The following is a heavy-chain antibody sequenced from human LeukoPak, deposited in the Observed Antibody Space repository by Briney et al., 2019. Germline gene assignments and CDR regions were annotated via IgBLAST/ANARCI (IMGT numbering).Heavy chain of an antibody. CDR1: GFTFSDYS. Sequence: GGSLRLSCAASGFTFSDYSMHWVRQAPGKGLNWVAFIRYDGNNKYYADSVKGRFTISRDNSKNMLYLEMNSLRAEDTAVYYCARDVYDSSGYGGDYWGQGTLVTVSS. J-gene: IGHJ4*02. V-gene: IGHV3-30*02. CDR2: IRYDGNNK. CDR3: ARDVYDSSGYGGDY. D-gene: IGHD3-22*01.